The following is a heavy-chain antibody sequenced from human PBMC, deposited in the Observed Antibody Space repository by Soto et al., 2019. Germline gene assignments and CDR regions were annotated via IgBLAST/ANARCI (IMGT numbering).Heavy chain of an antibody. CDR3: ARDLSWGSKWYYYMDV. CDR1: GFTISGKA. CDR2: ISSSSTNI. D-gene: IGHD3-16*01. V-gene: IGHV3-48*02. Sequence: EVQLVESGGGLGQPGGSLRLSCAASGFTISGKAMNWVRQAPGRGLEWVSYISSSSTNIHYADSVRGRFTISRDNAKNSLYLQMNSLRDEDTAVYRCARDLSWGSKWYYYMDVWGKGTTVTVSS. J-gene: IGHJ6*03.